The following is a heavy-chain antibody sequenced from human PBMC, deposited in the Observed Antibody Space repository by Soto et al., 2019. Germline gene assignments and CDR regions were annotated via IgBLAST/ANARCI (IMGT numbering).Heavy chain of an antibody. Sequence: SETLSLTCTVYGGSFSGYYWSWIRQPPGKGLEWIGEINHSGSTNYNPSLKSRVTISVDTSKNQFSLKLSSVTAADTAVYYCARGGIEVAGAGYHSGSAFRVNGTTVPV. D-gene: IGHD6-19*01. CDR1: GGSFSGYY. V-gene: IGHV4-34*01. CDR2: INHSGST. CDR3: ARGGIEVAGAGYHSGSAF. J-gene: IGHJ6*03.